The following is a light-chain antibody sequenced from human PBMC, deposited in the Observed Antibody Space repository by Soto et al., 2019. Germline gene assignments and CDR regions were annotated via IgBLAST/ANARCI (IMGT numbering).Light chain of an antibody. J-gene: IGKJ1*01. Sequence: IRMTQSPSSLSASTVYRVTITFLASQGISNSLAWYQQKPGKAPKLLIYDASSLESGVPSRFSGSGSGTEFTLTISSLQPDDFATYYCQQYNSYPRTFGQGTKVDIK. CDR1: QGISNS. V-gene: IGKV1-8*01. CDR3: QQYNSYPRT. CDR2: DAS.